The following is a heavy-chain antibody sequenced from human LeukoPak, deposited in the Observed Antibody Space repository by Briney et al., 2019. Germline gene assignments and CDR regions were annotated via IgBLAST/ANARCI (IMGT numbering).Heavy chain of an antibody. CDR1: GFSFSSYW. V-gene: IGHV3-7*03. J-gene: IGHJ6*02. CDR2: VNRDGSET. Sequence: GGSLRLSCAASGFSFSSYWMTWVRQVPGRGPEWVANVNRDGSETYYLDSVKGRFTISKDNAKNSLYLQMNSLRAEDTALYHCARNNGMDVWGQGTTVIVSS. CDR3: ARNNGMDV.